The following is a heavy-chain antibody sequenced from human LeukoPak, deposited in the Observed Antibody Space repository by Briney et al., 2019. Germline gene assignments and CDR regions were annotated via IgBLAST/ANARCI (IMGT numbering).Heavy chain of an antibody. CDR1: GFTFNNPW. Sequence: GGSLRLSCAASGFTFNNPWMNWVRQAPGKGLEWVGRIKSKNDGGTTDYAAPVNGRFTISRDDSKNTLYLQMNSLKTEDTGVYYCTTPARDFYYYGTEVWGQGTTVTVSS. CDR3: TTPARDFYYYGTEV. CDR2: IKSKNDGGTT. J-gene: IGHJ6*02. V-gene: IGHV3-15*01. D-gene: IGHD2-15*01.